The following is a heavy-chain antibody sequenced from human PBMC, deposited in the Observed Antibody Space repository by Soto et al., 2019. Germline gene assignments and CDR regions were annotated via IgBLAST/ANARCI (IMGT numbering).Heavy chain of an antibody. CDR2: INHSGST. CDR1: GGSFIGYY. J-gene: IGHJ5*02. D-gene: IGHD3-3*01. CDR3: ATLGHYDFWSGFRKGNWFDP. Sequence: QVQLQQWGAGLLKPSETVSLTCAVYGGSFIGYYGTWIRQPPGKGLEWIGEINHSGSTNYNPALKSRVTIAADTSKSPFSLRLSSVTAADTAVYYCATLGHYDFWSGFRKGNWFDPWGQGTLVTVSS. V-gene: IGHV4-34*01.